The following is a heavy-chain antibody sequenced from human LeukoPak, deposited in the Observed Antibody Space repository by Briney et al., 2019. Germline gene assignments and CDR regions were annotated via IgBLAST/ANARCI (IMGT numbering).Heavy chain of an antibody. D-gene: IGHD2-2*01. V-gene: IGHV3-30*02. CDR3: AKDQCTRTSCDGYPGH. CDR2: IHFDGSTK. CDR1: GFTFSSYG. J-gene: IGHJ4*02. Sequence: SGGSLRLSCAASGFTFSSYGMHWVRQAPGKGLEWVAFIHFDGSTKYSGDSVKGRFTVSRDNSKNTLYLQMNSLRPEDTAVYYCAKDQCTRTSCDGYPGHWGQGTQVTVSS.